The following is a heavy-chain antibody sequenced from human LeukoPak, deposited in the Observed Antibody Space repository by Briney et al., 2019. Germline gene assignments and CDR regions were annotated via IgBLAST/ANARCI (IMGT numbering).Heavy chain of an antibody. CDR1: GGSISSSNW. CDR3: ATRYSSGWFDQ. CDR2: IYHSGST. V-gene: IGHV4-4*02. J-gene: IGHJ5*02. Sequence: SETLSLTCAVSGGSISSSNWWSWVRQSPGKGLEWIGEIYHSGSTNYNPSLKSRATVSVDKSKNQFSLKLSSVTAADTAMYYCATRYSSGWFDQWGQGILITVSS. D-gene: IGHD6-19*01.